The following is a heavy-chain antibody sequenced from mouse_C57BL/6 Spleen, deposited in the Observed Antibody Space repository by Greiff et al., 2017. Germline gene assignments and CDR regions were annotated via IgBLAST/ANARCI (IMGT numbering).Heavy chain of an antibody. V-gene: IGHV3-6*01. D-gene: IGHD1-1*01. CDR2: ISYDGSN. J-gene: IGHJ2*01. Sequence: VQLQQSGPGLVKPSQSLSLTCSVTGYSITSGYYWNWIRQFPGNKLEWMGYISYDGSNNYNPTLKNRISITRDTSKNQFFLKLNSVTTEDTATYYCAIDPLLLRFFDYWGHGTTLTVSS. CDR3: AIDPLLLRFFDY. CDR1: GYSITSGYY.